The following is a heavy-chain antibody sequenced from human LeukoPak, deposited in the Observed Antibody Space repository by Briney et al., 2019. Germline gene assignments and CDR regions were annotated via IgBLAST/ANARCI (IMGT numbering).Heavy chain of an antibody. CDR1: GFTFTTYG. Sequence: GGTLRLSCGASGFTFTTYGMSWVRQAPGKRLEWVSGITGSGGSTYYADSVKGRFTISRDNSKNTLYLQMNSLRAEDTAIYYCARDERLLSFLKWGQGTLVTVSS. J-gene: IGHJ4*02. D-gene: IGHD3-3*01. CDR2: ITGSGGST. V-gene: IGHV3-23*01. CDR3: ARDERLLSFLK.